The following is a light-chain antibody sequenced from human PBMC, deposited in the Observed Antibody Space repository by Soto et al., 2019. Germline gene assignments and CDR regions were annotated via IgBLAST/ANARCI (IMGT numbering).Light chain of an antibody. Sequence: QSALTQPPSVSGSPGQSVTISCTGTSSDVGGYNYVSWYQQHPGKAPKLMIYEVSNWPSGVSNRFSGSKSGNTASLTISGLQHEEEADYYCCSSTTSSSLGVFGTGTKVTVL. CDR1: SSDVGGYNY. CDR2: EVS. V-gene: IGLV2-14*01. CDR3: CSSTTSSSLGV. J-gene: IGLJ1*01.